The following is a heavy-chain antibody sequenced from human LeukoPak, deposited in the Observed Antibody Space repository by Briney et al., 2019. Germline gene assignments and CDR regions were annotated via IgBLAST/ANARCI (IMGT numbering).Heavy chain of an antibody. D-gene: IGHD2-2*01. V-gene: IGHV3-23*01. CDR2: ISGSGGST. J-gene: IGHJ4*02. CDR1: GFTFSSYA. CDR3: AKAEPGYCSSTSCPMGY. Sequence: GGSLRLSCAASGFTFSSYAMSWVRQAPGNGLEWVSAISGSGGSTYYADSVKGRFTISRDNSKNALYLQMNSLRAEDTAVYYCAKAEPGYCSSTSCPMGYWGQGTLVTVSS.